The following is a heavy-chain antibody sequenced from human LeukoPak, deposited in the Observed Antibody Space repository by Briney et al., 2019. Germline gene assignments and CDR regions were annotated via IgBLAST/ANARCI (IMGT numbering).Heavy chain of an antibody. CDR1: GFTFSSYW. CDR3: ARDRAFWSGYYRTYYYYYMDV. CDR2: IKQDGSEK. V-gene: IGHV3-7*01. Sequence: GGSLRLSCAASGFTFSSYWMSWVRQAPGKGLEWVANIKQDGSEKYYVDSVKGRFTISRDNAKNLLYLQMNSLRAEDTAVYYCARDRAFWSGYYRTYYYYYMDVWGKGTTVTVSS. J-gene: IGHJ6*03. D-gene: IGHD3-3*01.